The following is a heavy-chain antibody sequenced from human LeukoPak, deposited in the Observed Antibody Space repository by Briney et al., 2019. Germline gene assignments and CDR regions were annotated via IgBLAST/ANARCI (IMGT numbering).Heavy chain of an antibody. CDR1: GGSISSSSYY. V-gene: IGHV4-39*07. J-gene: IGHJ3*02. CDR2: IYYSGST. D-gene: IGHD3-16*01. CDR3: ARTPTFGYPSSSMAAFDI. Sequence: SETLSLTCTVSGGSISSSSYYWGWIRQPPGKGLEWIGSIYYSGSTYYNPSLKSRVTISVDTSKNQFSLKLSSVTAADTAVYYCARTPTFGYPSSSMAAFDIWGQGTMVTVSS.